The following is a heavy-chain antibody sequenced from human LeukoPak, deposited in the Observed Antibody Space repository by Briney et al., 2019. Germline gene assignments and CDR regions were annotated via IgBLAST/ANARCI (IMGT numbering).Heavy chain of an antibody. Sequence: KPSETLSLTCTVSGGSISSSTYYWAWIRQSPGKGLEWIGSITYSGSTYYNPSLESRVTISVDTSKNQFSLRLISVTAVDTAVYYCARQGVGATDCWGQGTRVTVSS. CDR3: ARQGVGATDC. J-gene: IGHJ4*02. D-gene: IGHD1-26*01. V-gene: IGHV4-39*01. CDR2: ITYSGST. CDR1: GGSISSSTYY.